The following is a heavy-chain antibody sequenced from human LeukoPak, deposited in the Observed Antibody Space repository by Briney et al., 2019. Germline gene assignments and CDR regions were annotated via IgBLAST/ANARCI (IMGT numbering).Heavy chain of an antibody. J-gene: IGHJ6*02. CDR1: GYIFTGYY. V-gene: IGHV1-2*02. D-gene: IGHD3-22*01. CDR2: INPNSGGT. Sequence: ASVKVSCKASGYIFTGYYMHGVRQAPGQGLEWMGWINPNSGGTNYAQKFQGRVTMTRDTSISTAYMELSGLRSDDTAMYYCARSSGYYYYYGMDVWGQGTTVTVFS. CDR3: ARSSGYYYYYGMDV.